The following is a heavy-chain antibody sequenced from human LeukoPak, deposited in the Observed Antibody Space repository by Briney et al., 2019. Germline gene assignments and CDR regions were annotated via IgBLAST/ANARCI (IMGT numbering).Heavy chain of an antibody. D-gene: IGHD5-12*01. V-gene: IGHV3-23*01. CDR3: AKGYSGYDVYFDY. Sequence: GGSLRLSCAASGFTFSSYAMSWVRQAPGKGLEWVSAISGSGGSTYYADSVKGRFTISRDNSKNTLYLQMNSLRAEDTAVYYCAKGYSGYDVYFDYWGQETLVTVSS. J-gene: IGHJ4*02. CDR1: GFTFSSYA. CDR2: ISGSGGST.